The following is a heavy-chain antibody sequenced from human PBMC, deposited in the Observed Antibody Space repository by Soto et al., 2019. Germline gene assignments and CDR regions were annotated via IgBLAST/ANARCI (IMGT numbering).Heavy chain of an antibody. V-gene: IGHV3-30-3*01. J-gene: IGHJ4*02. CDR1: GFTFSSYA. CDR2: ISYAGSNK. CDR3: TRDSEVLMVYAHGYFDY. Sequence: LRLSCAASGFTFSSYAMHWVRQAPGKGLEWVAFISYAGSNKYYADSVKGRFTISRDNSKNTLYLQMNSLRAEDTAVYYCTRDSEVLMVYAHGYFDYWGQGTLVTVSS. D-gene: IGHD2-8*01.